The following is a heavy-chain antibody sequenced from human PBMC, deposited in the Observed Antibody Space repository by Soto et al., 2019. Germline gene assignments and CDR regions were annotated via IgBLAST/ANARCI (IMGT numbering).Heavy chain of an antibody. CDR1: GFTFSSYA. D-gene: IGHD3-3*01. CDR2: ISGGGGST. Sequence: GGSLRLSCAAPGFTFSSYAMSWVRRAPGKGLEWVSLISGGGGSTYYADSVKGRFTIFRENSNNTLFLQMNSLRADDTAVYYFAKRGGTISPRPAPLNWFDPWGQGTLVTVS. CDR3: AKRGGTISPRPAPLNWFDP. J-gene: IGHJ5*02. V-gene: IGHV3-23*01.